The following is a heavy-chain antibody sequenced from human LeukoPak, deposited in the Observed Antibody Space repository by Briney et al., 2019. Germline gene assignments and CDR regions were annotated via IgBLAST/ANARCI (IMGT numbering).Heavy chain of an antibody. CDR2: IYTSGST. Sequence: SETLSLTCTVSGGSISSYYWSWIRQPAGKGLEWIGRIYTSGSTNYNPSLKSRVTISVDTSKNQFSLKLSPVTAADTAVYYCARVSPYPYYFDYWGQGTLVTVSS. V-gene: IGHV4-4*07. CDR1: GGSISSYY. CDR3: ARVSPYPYYFDY. J-gene: IGHJ4*02.